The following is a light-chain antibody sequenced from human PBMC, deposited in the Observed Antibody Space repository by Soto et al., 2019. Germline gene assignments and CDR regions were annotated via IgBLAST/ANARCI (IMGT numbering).Light chain of an antibody. CDR3: QLYGSSPLT. CDR2: GAS. V-gene: IGKV3-20*01. Sequence: EIVLTQSPGTLSLSPGERATLSCRASQSASSSYLAWYQQKPGQAHRLLIYGASSRATGIPDRFSGSGSGTDFTLTTSRLEPEDFAVYYCQLYGSSPLTFGGGTKVDIX. CDR1: QSASSSY. J-gene: IGKJ4*01.